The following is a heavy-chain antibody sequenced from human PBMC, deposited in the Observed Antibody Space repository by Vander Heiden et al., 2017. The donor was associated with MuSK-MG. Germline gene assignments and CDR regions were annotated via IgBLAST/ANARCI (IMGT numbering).Heavy chain of an antibody. CDR3: ARDNGWYGRTFDP. CDR2: ISETGNT. J-gene: IGHJ5*02. CDR1: GTSFNSYY. V-gene: IGHV4-59*01. Sequence: QVQLLESGPGLVNPSETLSLTCSVSGTSFNSYYWSWFRQSPGRGLELLGYISETGNTKFNPSFEGRLSMSLDTSQSQFSLKLTSLTPADTAIYHCARDNGWYGRTFDPWGQGIHVTVSS. D-gene: IGHD6-19*01.